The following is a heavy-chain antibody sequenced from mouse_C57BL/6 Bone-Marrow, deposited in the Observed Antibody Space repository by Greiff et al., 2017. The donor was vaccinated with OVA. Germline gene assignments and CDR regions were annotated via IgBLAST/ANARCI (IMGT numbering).Heavy chain of an antibody. J-gene: IGHJ2*01. Sequence: QVQLQQSGAELARPGASVKLSCKASGYTFTSYGISWVKQRTGQGLEWIGEIYPRSGNTYYNEKFKGKATLTADKSSSTAYMELRSLTSEDSAVYFCAREEAQAFHFDYWGQGTTLTVSS. CDR2: IYPRSGNT. D-gene: IGHD3-2*02. V-gene: IGHV1-81*01. CDR3: AREEAQAFHFDY. CDR1: GYTFTSYG.